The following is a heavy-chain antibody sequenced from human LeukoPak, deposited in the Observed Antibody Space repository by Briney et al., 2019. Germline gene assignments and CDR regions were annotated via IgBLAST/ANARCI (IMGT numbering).Heavy chain of an antibody. CDR1: GFTFSSYA. D-gene: IGHD3-3*01. CDR2: ISGSGGST. Sequence: GGSLRLSCAASGFTFSSYAMSWVRQAPGKGLEWVSAISGSGGSTYYADSVKGRFTISRDNSKNTLYLQMNSLRAEDTAVYYCARGTKSYYYGMDVWGQGTTVTVSS. CDR3: ARGTKSYYYGMDV. J-gene: IGHJ6*01. V-gene: IGHV3-23*01.